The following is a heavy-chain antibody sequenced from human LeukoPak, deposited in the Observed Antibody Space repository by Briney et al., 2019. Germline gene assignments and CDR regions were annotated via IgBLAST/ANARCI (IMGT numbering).Heavy chain of an antibody. D-gene: IGHD3-3*01. J-gene: IGHJ4*02. CDR2: IWYDGSNK. V-gene: IGHV3-33*01. CDR1: GFTFSSYG. CDR3: ARVVPDYDFWSGYYGGSGDY. Sequence: GGSLRLSCAASGFTFSSYGMHWVRQAPGKGLEWVAVIWYDGSNKYYADSVKGRFTISRDNSKNTLYLQVNSLRAEDTAVYYCARVVPDYDFWSGYYGGSGDYWGQGTLVTVSS.